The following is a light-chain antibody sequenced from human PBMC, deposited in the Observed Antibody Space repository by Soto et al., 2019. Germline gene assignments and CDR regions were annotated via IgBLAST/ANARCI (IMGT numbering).Light chain of an antibody. J-gene: IGKJ4*01. CDR1: QSLLSSADNKNY. V-gene: IGKV4-1*01. CDR3: QQYYSGPIT. Sequence: DIVMTQSPDSLAVSLGERATIKCKSSQSLLSSADNKNYLAWYQQKSGQPPKLLIYGASTRQSGVPDRISGSGSGTDFTLTISSLQAEDVAIYSCQQYYSGPITFGGGTKVEIK. CDR2: GAS.